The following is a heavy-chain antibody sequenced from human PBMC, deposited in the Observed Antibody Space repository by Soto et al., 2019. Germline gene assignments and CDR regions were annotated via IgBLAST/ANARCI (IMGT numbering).Heavy chain of an antibody. CDR1: GFIFSDYY. Sequence: GGSLRLSCASSGFIFSDYYMSWVRQTPGKGLEWVSYISTRSTYTNYADSVKGRFTISRDNTKNSLYLQMDSLRVEDTAVYYCARDLAWKRGKVGRYYYGMDVWGQGTTVTVSS. D-gene: IGHD1-1*01. V-gene: IGHV3-11*06. CDR2: ISTRSTYT. J-gene: IGHJ6*02. CDR3: ARDLAWKRGKVGRYYYGMDV.